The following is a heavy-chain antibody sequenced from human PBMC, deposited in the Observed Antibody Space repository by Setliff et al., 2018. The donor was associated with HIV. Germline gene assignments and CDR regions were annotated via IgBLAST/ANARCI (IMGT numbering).Heavy chain of an antibody. V-gene: IGHV4-38-2*01. CDR1: GYSISSGYY. CDR3: ARLAGQRTIAAADYFFDF. Sequence: LSLTCAVSGYSISSGYYWGWIRQPPGKGLEWIGAIYHSGSSYYSPPLKSRVTLFLDTSKNQFSLTLNSLTAADTAVYYCARLAGQRTIAAADYFFDFWGQGALVTVSS. D-gene: IGHD6-13*01. J-gene: IGHJ4*02. CDR2: IYHSGSS.